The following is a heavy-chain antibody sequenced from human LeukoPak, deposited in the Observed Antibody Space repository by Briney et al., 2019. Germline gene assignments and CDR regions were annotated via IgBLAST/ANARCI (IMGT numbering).Heavy chain of an antibody. Sequence: GGSLRLSCAASGFTVSSNYMSWVRQAPGKGLEWVSTISTGSNCIYYADSVKGRFAISRDNAKGSLYLQMSSRRAEDTAVYYCAKNVESKTLIRRSWFDPWGQGTLVTVSS. CDR2: ISTGSNCI. CDR1: GFTVSSNY. CDR3: AKNVESKTLIRRSWFDP. D-gene: IGHD2-21*01. J-gene: IGHJ5*02. V-gene: IGHV3-21*01.